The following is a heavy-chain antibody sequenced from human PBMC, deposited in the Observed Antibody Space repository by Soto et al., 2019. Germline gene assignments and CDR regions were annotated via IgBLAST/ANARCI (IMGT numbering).Heavy chain of an antibody. J-gene: IGHJ6*02. V-gene: IGHV2-26*01. Sequence: QVTLKESGPVLVKPTETLTLTCTVSGFSLSNARMGVSWIRKPPGKALEWLAHIFSNDEKSYSTSLKSRLTISKDTSKSQVVLTMTNMYPVDTATYYCARIRIVVVPAARGYYYGMDVWGQGTTVTVSS. D-gene: IGHD2-2*01. CDR3: ARIRIVVVPAARGYYYGMDV. CDR1: GFSLSNARMG. CDR2: IFSNDEK.